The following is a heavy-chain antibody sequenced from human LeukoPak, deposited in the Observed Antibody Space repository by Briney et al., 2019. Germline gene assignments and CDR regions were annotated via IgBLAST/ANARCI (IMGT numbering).Heavy chain of an antibody. CDR1: GFTFSSYG. V-gene: IGHV3-30*03. CDR3: ARGFGDWGLSWFDP. D-gene: IGHD3-10*01. Sequence: TGGSLRLSCAASGFTFSSYGMHWVRQAPGKGLEWVAFILYDGGNIYYADSVKGRFTISRDNSKTTLYLQMNSLRAEDTAVYYCARGFGDWGLSWFDPWGQGTLVTVSS. CDR2: ILYDGGNI. J-gene: IGHJ5*02.